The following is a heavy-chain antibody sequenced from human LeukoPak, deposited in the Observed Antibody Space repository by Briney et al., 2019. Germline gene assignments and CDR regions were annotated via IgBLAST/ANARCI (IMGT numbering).Heavy chain of an antibody. D-gene: IGHD3-10*01. Sequence: SETLSLTCAVYGGSFSGYYWSWIRQPPGKGLEWIGEINHSGSTNYNPSLKSRVTISVDTSKNQFSLKLSSVTAADTAVYYCARDAPITMVRGVMSYWGQGTLVTVSS. J-gene: IGHJ4*02. CDR3: ARDAPITMVRGVMSY. CDR1: GGSFSGYY. V-gene: IGHV4-34*01. CDR2: INHSGST.